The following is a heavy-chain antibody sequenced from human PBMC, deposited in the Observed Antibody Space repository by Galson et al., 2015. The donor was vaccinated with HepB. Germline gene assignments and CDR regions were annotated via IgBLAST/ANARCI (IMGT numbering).Heavy chain of an antibody. CDR2: IYPDNGGT. D-gene: IGHD6-13*01. J-gene: IGHJ3*02. CDR1: GYTFTDYY. CDR3: TRPRYTSNWPNDGALDI. V-gene: IGHV1-2*06. Sequence: SVKVSCKASGYTFTDYYMHWVRQAPGQGLEWMGRIYPDNGGTDFARKFQGRVTMSRDTSISTAYMELSRLRSDDTAVYYCTRPRYTSNWPNDGALDIWGQGTMVTVSS.